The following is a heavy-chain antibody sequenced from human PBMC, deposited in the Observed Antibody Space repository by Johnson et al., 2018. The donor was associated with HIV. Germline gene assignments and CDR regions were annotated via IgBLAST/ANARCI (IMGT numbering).Heavy chain of an antibody. J-gene: IGHJ3*02. CDR3: AKDYNFWSGYCDAFDI. CDR1: GFIFSSYG. CDR2: IHSDGSNE. Sequence: QVHLVESGGGVVQPGRSLRLSCAASGFIFSSYGMHWVRQAPGKGLEWVSFIHSDGSNEYYADSVKGRFTISRDNSKNTLFLQMNSLRAEDTAVYYCAKDYNFWSGYCDAFDIWGQGTMVTVSS. V-gene: IGHV3-30*02. D-gene: IGHD3-3*01.